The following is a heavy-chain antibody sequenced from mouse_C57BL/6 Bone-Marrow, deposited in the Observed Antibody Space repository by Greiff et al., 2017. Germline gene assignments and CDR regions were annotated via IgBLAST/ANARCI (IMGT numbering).Heavy chain of an antibody. CDR1: GYTFTDYE. V-gene: IGHV1-15*01. J-gene: IGHJ1*03. CDR2: IDPETGGT. CDR3: TRTGSSYGYWYVDV. Sequence: LVESGAELVRPGASVTLSCKASGYTFTDYEMHWVKQTPVHGLEWIGAIDPETGGTAYNEKFKGKAIMTADKSSSTAYMELRSLTSEDSAVYYCTRTGSSYGYWYVDVWGTGTTVTVSS. D-gene: IGHD1-1*01.